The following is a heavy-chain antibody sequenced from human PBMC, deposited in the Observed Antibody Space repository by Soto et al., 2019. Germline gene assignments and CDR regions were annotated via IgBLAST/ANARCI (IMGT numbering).Heavy chain of an antibody. Sequence: PSETLSLTCTFSGGSISNYNWNWIRQSAGKGLEWIGRIYSSGTTYYKSSLKSRVTMSVDTFSNQISLKLYSVTAADTAMYYCARKRTYQLSGDDALDVWGLGTMVTVSS. V-gene: IGHV4-4*07. J-gene: IGHJ3*01. CDR2: IYSSGTT. D-gene: IGHD2-2*01. CDR1: GGSISNYN. CDR3: ARKRTYQLSGDDALDV.